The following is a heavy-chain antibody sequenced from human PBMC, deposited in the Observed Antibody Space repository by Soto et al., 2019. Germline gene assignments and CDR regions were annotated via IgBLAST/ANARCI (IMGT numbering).Heavy chain of an antibody. CDR2: IYYSGST. Sequence: SETLSVTCSVSDGPISSYCCSWIRQPPGKGLEWIGYIYYSGSTNYNPSLKSRVTISVDTSKNQFSLKLSSVTAADTAVYYWARHLTIFGVAFDYWGQGTLVTVSP. J-gene: IGHJ4*02. CDR1: DGPISSYC. D-gene: IGHD3-3*01. V-gene: IGHV4-59*08. CDR3: ARHLTIFGVAFDY.